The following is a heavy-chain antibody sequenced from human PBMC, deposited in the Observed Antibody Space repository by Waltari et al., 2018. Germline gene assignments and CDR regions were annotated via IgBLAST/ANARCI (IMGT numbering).Heavy chain of an antibody. CDR2: VNMEGGWT. CDR3: AKSLEPDRLRYGMDV. CDR1: GFPFSSYA. Sequence: EVQLLESGGGLSQPGGSLRLSCAASGFPFSSYAMSWVRQAPGRGLKGGSGVNMEGGWTYYANSVRGRFTISRDNSKNTLYLQMYSLRAEETAIYYCAKSLEPDRLRYGMDVWGQGTTVTVSS. V-gene: IGHV3-23*01. J-gene: IGHJ6*02. D-gene: IGHD6-6*01.